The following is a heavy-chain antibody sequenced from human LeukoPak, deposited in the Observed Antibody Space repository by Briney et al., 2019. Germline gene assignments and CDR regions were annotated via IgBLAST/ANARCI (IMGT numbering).Heavy chain of an antibody. D-gene: IGHD6-13*01. CDR3: ARQQSGTDY. CDR2: ISSSSSYI. V-gene: IGHV3-21*01. CDR1: GFPFSSYW. Sequence: SGGSLRLSCVASGFPFSSYWMTWVRQAPGKGLEWVSSISSSSSYIYYADSVKGRLTISRDNAKNSLYLQMNSLRAEDTAVYYCARQQSGTDYWGQGTLVTVSS. J-gene: IGHJ4*02.